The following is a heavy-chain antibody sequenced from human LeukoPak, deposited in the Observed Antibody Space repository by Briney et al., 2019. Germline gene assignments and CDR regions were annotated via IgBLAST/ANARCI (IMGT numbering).Heavy chain of an antibody. V-gene: IGHV4-61*02. D-gene: IGHD1-26*01. CDR3: VAGVVGPPERIS. CDR2: IYTRGSA. J-gene: IGHJ4*02. CDR1: GDSIDSNSYY. Sequence: SETLSLTCTVSGDSIDSNSYYWRWIRQSAGKGLEWIGRIYTRGSARYHPSLGSRVTMSVDTSKNQFSLELTSVTAADTGVYYCVAGVVGPPERISWGQGSLVTVSS.